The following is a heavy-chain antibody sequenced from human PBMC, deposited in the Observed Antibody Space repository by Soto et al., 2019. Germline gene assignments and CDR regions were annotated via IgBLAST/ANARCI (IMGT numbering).Heavy chain of an antibody. CDR2: IWYDGSNK. Sequence: GGSLRLACAASGFTFSSXGMHWVRQXPGKGLEWVAVIWYDGSNKYYADSVKGRFTISRDNSKNTLYLQMNSLRAEDTAVYYCARDGSVVVTLDAFDIWGQRTTVTGSS. CDR1: GFTFSSXG. D-gene: IGHD3-22*01. J-gene: IGHJ3*02. V-gene: IGHV3-33*01. CDR3: ARDGSVVVTLDAFDI.